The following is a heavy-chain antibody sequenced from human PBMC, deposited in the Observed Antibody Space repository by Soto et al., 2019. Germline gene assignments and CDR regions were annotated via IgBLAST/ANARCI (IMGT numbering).Heavy chain of an antibody. CDR2: IIPIFGTA. CDR3: ARASEVAVAGTRYIGPYFDY. Sequence: SVKVSCKASGGTFSSYAISWVRQAPGQGLEWMGGIIPIFGTANYAQKFQGRVTITADESTSTAYMGLSSLRSEDTAVYYCARASEVAVAGTRYIGPYFDYWGQGTLVTVSS. D-gene: IGHD6-19*01. J-gene: IGHJ4*02. V-gene: IGHV1-69*13. CDR1: GGTFSSYA.